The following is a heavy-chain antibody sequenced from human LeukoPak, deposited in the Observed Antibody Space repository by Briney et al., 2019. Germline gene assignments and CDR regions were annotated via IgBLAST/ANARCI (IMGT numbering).Heavy chain of an antibody. D-gene: IGHD2-2*01. CDR3: ARDAGSTSATYCYYGMDV. J-gene: IGHJ6*02. V-gene: IGHV3-7*01. CDR1: GFTFSSYS. Sequence: GGSLRLSCAASGFTFSSYSMNWVRQAPGKGLEWVANIKQDGSEKYYVDSVKGRFTISRDNAKNSLYLQMNSLRAEDTAVYYCARDAGSTSATYCYYGMDVWGQGTTVTVSS. CDR2: IKQDGSEK.